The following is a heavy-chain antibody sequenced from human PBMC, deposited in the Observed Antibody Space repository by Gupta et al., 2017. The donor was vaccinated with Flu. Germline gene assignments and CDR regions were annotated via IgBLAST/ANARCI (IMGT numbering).Heavy chain of an antibody. CDR3: AKWSGDYPIYYVDF. D-gene: IGHD3-3*01. CDR2: MSSDGKSK. J-gene: IGHJ6*03. Sequence: QVQLVESGGGVVQPGRSLRLSCAASGFMLSYVGMVWVRQAPGKGLEMVAVMSSDGKSKFYADSVMGRFTIYRDTSKDTLYLQLNSLRADDTAVYYCAKWSGDYPIYYVDFWGTGTTVTVSS. CDR1: GFMLSYVG. V-gene: IGHV3-30*18.